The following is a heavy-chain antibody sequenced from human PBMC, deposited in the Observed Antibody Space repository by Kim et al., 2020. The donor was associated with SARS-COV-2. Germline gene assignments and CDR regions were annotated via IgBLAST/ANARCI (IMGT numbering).Heavy chain of an antibody. D-gene: IGHD3-16*02. Sequence: SETLSLTCTVSGDSLSSDYWSWNRQPAGKGLEWIGRIYTGGRTNYNPSLQSRVTMSVDMSKNQFSLNLSSVTAADTAVYYCASALGHWGQGTLVTVSS. J-gene: IGHJ4*02. CDR1: GDSLSSDY. V-gene: IGHV4-4*07. CDR3: ASALGH. CDR2: IYTGGRT.